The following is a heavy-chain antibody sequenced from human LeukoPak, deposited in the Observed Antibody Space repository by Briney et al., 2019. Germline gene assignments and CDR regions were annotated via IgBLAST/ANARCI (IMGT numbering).Heavy chain of an antibody. CDR3: ASSWGNTVTNPFDY. CDR1: GGSISSHY. D-gene: IGHD4-17*01. J-gene: IGHJ4*02. V-gene: IGHV4-59*11. CDR2: IYYSGST. Sequence: SETLSLTCTVSGGSISSHYWSWIRQPPGKGLEWIGYIYYSGSTNYNPSLKSRVTISVDTSKNQFSLKLSSVTAADTAVYYCASSWGNTVTNPFDYWGQGTLVTVSS.